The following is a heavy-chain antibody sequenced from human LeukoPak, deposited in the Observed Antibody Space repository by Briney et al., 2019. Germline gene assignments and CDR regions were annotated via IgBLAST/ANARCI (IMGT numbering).Heavy chain of an antibody. D-gene: IGHD5-18*01. CDR1: GFTFSSYA. V-gene: IGHV3-30-3*02. Sequence: GSSLRLSCAASGFTFSSYAMHWVRQAPGKGLEWVAVISYGGSNQYYADSVKGRFTISRDNPKNTLYLQMNSLRAEDTAVYYCAKEGIQLWSYYFDYWGQGTLVTVSS. CDR3: AKEGIQLWSYYFDY. CDR2: ISYGGSNQ. J-gene: IGHJ4*02.